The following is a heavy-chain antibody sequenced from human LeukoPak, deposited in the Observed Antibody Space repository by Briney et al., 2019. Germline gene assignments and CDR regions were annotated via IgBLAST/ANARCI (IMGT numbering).Heavy chain of an antibody. CDR3: AKGDY. CDR2: VNPSSGGT. CDR1: GYTFTDYY. V-gene: IGHV1-2*02. J-gene: IGHJ4*02. Sequence: ASVKVSCKASGYTFTDYYMHWVRQAPGQGLEWMGWVNPSSGGTNYAQKFQGRVTMTRDTSIGTAYMELSRLRSDDTAVYYCAKGDYWGQGTLVTVSS.